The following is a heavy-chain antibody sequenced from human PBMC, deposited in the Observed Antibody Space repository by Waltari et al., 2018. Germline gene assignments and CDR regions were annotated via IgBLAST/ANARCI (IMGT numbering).Heavy chain of an antibody. V-gene: IGHV4-61*01. J-gene: IGHJ6*02. CDR3: ARDRPYYDILTGYSYYYYGMDV. CDR1: GDSVSSNSAA. CDR2: IYYSGST. D-gene: IGHD3-9*01. Sequence: QVQLQQSGPGLVKPSQTLSLTCAISGDSVSSNSAAWNWIRQSPGKGLEWIGYIYYSGSTNYNPSLKSRVTISVDTSKNQFSLKLSSVTAADTAVYYCARDRPYYDILTGYSYYYYGMDVWGQGTTVTVSS.